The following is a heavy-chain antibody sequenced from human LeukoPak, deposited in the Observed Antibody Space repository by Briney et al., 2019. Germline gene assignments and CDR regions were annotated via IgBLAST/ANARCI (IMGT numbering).Heavy chain of an antibody. J-gene: IGHJ3*02. V-gene: IGHV5-51*01. Sequence: GESLKISCKGSGYSFTSYWIGWVRQMPGKGLGWMGIIYPGDSDTRYSPSFQSQVTISADKSISTAYLQWSSLKASDTAMYYCARQQSILRFLGWDAFDIWGQGTMVTVSS. CDR1: GYSFTSYW. D-gene: IGHD3-3*01. CDR3: ARQQSILRFLGWDAFDI. CDR2: IYPGDSDT.